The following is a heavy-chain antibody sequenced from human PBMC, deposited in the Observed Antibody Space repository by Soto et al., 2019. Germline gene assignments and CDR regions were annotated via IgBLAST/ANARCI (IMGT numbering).Heavy chain of an antibody. J-gene: IGHJ3*01. V-gene: IGHV3-30*18. Sequence: GGSLRLSCAASGFTFNNYGMHWVRQAPGKGLEWVAVISNDGSDKYYADSVKGRLTISRDNSKNTVYLQMNSLRAEDTAVYYCAKDQGIAASHGIDWGQGTMVTGSS. CDR3: AKDQGIAASHGID. CDR2: ISNDGSDK. CDR1: GFTFNNYG. D-gene: IGHD6-13*01.